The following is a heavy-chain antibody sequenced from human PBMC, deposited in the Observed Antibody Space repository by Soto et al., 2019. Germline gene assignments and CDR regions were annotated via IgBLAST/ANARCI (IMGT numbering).Heavy chain of an antibody. V-gene: IGHV1-2*04. D-gene: IGHD5-12*01. CDR3: ARGYSGYNYRSDY. J-gene: IGHJ4*02. CDR1: GYTFTGYY. CDR2: INPNSGGT. Sequence: ASVTVSCKASGYTFTGYYIHWVRQAPGQGLEWMGWINPNSGGTNYAQKFQGWVTMTRDTSISTAYMELSRLRSDDTAVYYCARGYSGYNYRSDYWGQGTLVTVSS.